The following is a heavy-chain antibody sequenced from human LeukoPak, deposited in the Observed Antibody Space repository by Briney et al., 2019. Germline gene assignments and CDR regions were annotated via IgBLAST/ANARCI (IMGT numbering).Heavy chain of an antibody. J-gene: IGHJ4*02. Sequence: SETLSLTCTVSGGSISSGDYYWSWIRQPPGKGLEWNGYIYYSGSTYYNPSLKSRVTISVDTSKNQFSLKLSSVTAADTAVYYCARESFDFWSGYQYYFDYWGQGTLVTVSS. CDR2: IYYSGST. CDR1: GGSISSGDYY. D-gene: IGHD3-3*01. V-gene: IGHV4-30-4*08. CDR3: ARESFDFWSGYQYYFDY.